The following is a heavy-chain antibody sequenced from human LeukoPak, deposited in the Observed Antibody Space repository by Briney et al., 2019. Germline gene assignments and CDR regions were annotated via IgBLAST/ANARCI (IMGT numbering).Heavy chain of an antibody. Sequence: PSETLSLTCAVYGGSFSGYYWSWIRQPPGKGLEWIGEINHSGSTNYNPSLKSRVTISADTSKNQFSLKLSSVTAADTAVYYCASGDTAMGTYWGQGTLVTVSS. V-gene: IGHV4-34*01. D-gene: IGHD5-18*01. CDR3: ASGDTAMGTY. CDR1: GGSFSGYY. CDR2: INHSGST. J-gene: IGHJ4*02.